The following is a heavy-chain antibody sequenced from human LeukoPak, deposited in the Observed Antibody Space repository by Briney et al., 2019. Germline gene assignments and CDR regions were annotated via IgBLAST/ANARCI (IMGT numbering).Heavy chain of an antibody. V-gene: IGHV3-48*04. J-gene: IGHJ4*02. D-gene: IGHD6-13*01. CDR1: GFTFSSYS. CDR3: AREVYSSSWYEGAFVDY. Sequence: PGGSLRLSCAASGFTFSSYSMNWVRQAPGKGLEWVSYISSSSTIYYADSVNGRFTISRDNAKNSLYLQMNSLRAEDTAVYYCAREVYSSSWYEGAFVDYWGQGTLVTVSS. CDR2: ISSSSTI.